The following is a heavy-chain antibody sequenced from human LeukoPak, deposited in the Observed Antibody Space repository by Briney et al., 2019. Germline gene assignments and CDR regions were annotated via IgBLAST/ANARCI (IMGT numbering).Heavy chain of an antibody. CDR3: AKSRPESGSWLFDN. V-gene: IGHV3-23*01. J-gene: IGHJ4*02. D-gene: IGHD6-13*01. CDR1: GFTFSDYG. Sequence: PGGSLRLSCAASGFTFSDYGMTWVRQAPGKGLKWVSAISGSGDNTYNADSVKGRFTISRDNSKNTLYLRMNSLRADDTAVYYCAKSRPESGSWLFDNWGQGTLVTVSS. CDR2: ISGSGDNT.